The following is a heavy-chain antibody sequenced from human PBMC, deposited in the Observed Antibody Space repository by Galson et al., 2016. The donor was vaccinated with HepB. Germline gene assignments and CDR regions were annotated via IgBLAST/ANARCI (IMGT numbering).Heavy chain of an antibody. Sequence: ETLSLTCAVSGDSISSSYWWSWVRQSPGKGLEWIGEIYHSGTTNYNPSLKSRVTISIDKSKNQFSLNLNSMTAADTAVYYCARDNGPSWGYDFWSGYFNGMDVWGQGTTVTVSS. CDR1: GDSISSSYW. V-gene: IGHV4-4*02. CDR2: IYHSGTT. J-gene: IGHJ6*02. D-gene: IGHD3-3*01. CDR3: ARDNGPSWGYDFWSGYFNGMDV.